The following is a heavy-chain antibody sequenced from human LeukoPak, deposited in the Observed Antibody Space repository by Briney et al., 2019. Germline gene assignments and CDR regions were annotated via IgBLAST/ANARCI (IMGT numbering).Heavy chain of an antibody. CDR3: ATPLPRCSGCYVGGYFDY. J-gene: IGHJ4*02. V-gene: IGHV1-69*13. D-gene: IGHD6-19*01. CDR1: GGTFSSYA. Sequence: GASVKVSCKASGGTFSSYAISWVRQAPGQGREWMGGSIPIFGTANYAQKFQGRVTITADESTSTAYMELSSLRSEDTAVYYCATPLPRCSGCYVGGYFDYWGQGTLVTVSS. CDR2: SIPIFGTA.